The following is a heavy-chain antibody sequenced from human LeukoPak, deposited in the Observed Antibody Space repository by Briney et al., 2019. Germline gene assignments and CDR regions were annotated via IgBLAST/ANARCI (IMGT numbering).Heavy chain of an antibody. D-gene: IGHD4-17*01. CDR2: LYHSGST. Sequence: SETLSLTCTVSGGSISSSSYYWGWIRQPPGKGLEWIGSLYHSGSTFYNPSLKSRVTISVDTSKNQFSLKLSSVTAADTAVYYCARDGDDYGDYVFDYWGQGTLVTVSS. J-gene: IGHJ4*02. V-gene: IGHV4-39*07. CDR1: GGSISSSSYY. CDR3: ARDGDDYGDYVFDY.